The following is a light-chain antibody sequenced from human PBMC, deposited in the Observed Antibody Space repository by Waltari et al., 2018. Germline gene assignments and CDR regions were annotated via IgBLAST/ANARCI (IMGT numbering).Light chain of an antibody. V-gene: IGLV2-14*03. CDR1: SSDVGGYNY. CDR2: DVS. CDR3: SSYTSSSTPVV. Sequence: QSALTQPASVSGSPGQSITISCTGTSSDVGGYNYVSWYQQHPGKAPNLMVYDVSNRPSWVSKRFSGSKSGNTASLTISGLQAEDEADYYCSSYTSSSTPVVFGGGTKLTVL. J-gene: IGLJ2*01.